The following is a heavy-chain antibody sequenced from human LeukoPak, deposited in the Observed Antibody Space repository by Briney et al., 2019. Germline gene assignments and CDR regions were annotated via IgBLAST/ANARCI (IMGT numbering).Heavy chain of an antibody. CDR2: IYHSGST. V-gene: IGHV4-4*02. J-gene: IGHJ4*02. CDR3: ASSLGFPYYFDY. Sequence: PSGTLSLTCAVSGGSISSSNWWSWVRQPPGKGLEWIGEIYHSGSTNYNPSLKSRVAISVDKSKNQFSLKLSSVTAADTAVYYCASSLGFPYYFDYWGQGTLVTVSS. CDR1: GGSISSSNW. D-gene: IGHD5-12*01.